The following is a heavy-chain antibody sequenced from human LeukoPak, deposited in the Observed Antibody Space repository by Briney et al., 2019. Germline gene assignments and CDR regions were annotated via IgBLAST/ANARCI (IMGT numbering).Heavy chain of an antibody. CDR2: IKQDGSAK. CDR3: ASIYDYGDYISDF. D-gene: IGHD4-17*01. CDR1: ELTFNKYW. Sequence: PGGSLRLSCAASELTFNKYWMTWVRQAPGKGLEWVANIKQDGSAKYYVDSVKGRFTISRDNAKNSLYLQMNSLRAEDTAVYYCASIYDYGDYISDFWGQGTLVTVSS. V-gene: IGHV3-7*01. J-gene: IGHJ4*02.